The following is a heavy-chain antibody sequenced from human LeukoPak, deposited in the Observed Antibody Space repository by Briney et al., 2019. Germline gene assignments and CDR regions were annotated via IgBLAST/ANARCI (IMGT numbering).Heavy chain of an antibody. J-gene: IGHJ3*02. D-gene: IGHD3-10*01. CDR3: ASIPSRYGSGSQTRRRLPGFDI. V-gene: IGHV3-21*01. CDR2: SSSSSSYI. Sequence: PGGSLRLSCAASGFTFSSYSMNWVRQAPGKGLEWVSSSSSSSSYIYYADSVKGRFTISRDNAKNSLYLQMDSLRAEDTAVYYCASIPSRYGSGSQTRRRLPGFDIWGQGTMVTVSS. CDR1: GFTFSSYS.